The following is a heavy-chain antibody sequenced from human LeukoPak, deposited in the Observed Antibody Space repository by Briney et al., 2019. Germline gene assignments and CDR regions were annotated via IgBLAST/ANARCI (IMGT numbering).Heavy chain of an antibody. CDR2: INHSGST. Sequence: SETLSLTYAVYGGSFSGYYWSWIRQPPGKGLEWIGEINHSGSTNYNPSLKSRVSISVDTSKNQFSLKLSSVTAADTAVYYCARVVAARRYYYYYYMDVWGKGTTVTVSS. J-gene: IGHJ6*03. CDR1: GGSFSGYY. D-gene: IGHD2-15*01. CDR3: ARVVAARRYYYYYYMDV. V-gene: IGHV4-34*01.